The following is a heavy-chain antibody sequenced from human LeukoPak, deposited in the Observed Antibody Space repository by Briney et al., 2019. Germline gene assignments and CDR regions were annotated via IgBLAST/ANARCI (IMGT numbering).Heavy chain of an antibody. V-gene: IGHV4-4*07. CDR2: ISTSGST. CDR1: GGSISSYN. CDR3: ARDLASSSSHYYYYYMDV. D-gene: IGHD6-6*01. J-gene: IGHJ6*03. Sequence: SETLSLTCTVSGGSISSYNCSWIRKPAGKGLELSGRISTSGSTNYNPSLKSRVTMSVDTSKNQFSLKLSSVTAADTAVYYCARDLASSSSHYYYYYMDVWGKGTTVTVSS.